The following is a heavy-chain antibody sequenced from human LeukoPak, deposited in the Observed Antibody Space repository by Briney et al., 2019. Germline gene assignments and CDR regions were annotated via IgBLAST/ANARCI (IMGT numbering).Heavy chain of an antibody. Sequence: GGSLRLSCAASGFTVSSNYMSWVRQAPGKGLEWVSVIYSGGSTYYADSVKGRFTISRDNSKNTLYLQMNSLRVEDTAMYYCAKAGTQQWLLFVGVYWGQGALVTVSS. CDR3: AKAGTQQWLLFVGVY. D-gene: IGHD6-19*01. J-gene: IGHJ4*02. CDR1: GFTVSSNY. V-gene: IGHV3-66*01. CDR2: IYSGGST.